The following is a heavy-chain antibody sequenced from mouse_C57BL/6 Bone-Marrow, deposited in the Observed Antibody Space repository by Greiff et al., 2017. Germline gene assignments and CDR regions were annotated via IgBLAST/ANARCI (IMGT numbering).Heavy chain of an antibody. J-gene: IGHJ3*01. CDR1: GYTFTSYG. V-gene: IGHV1-81*01. Sequence: QVQLQQSGAELARPGASVKLSCKASGYTFTSYGISWVKQRTGQGLEWIGEIYPRSGNTYYNEKFKGKATLTADKSSSTAYMELRSLTSEDSAVYFCARSGDGYYAYWGQGTVVTVSA. CDR2: IYPRSGNT. CDR3: ARSGDGYYAY. D-gene: IGHD2-3*01.